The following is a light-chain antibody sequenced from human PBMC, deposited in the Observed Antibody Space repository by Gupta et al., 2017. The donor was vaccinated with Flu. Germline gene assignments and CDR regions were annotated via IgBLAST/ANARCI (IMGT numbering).Light chain of an antibody. CDR1: QNIRSA. Sequence: QMTQSPAPLSASVGDRVTITCRAGQNIRSALNWYQQKAGKAPRILISAASRLRRGVPPRFSGSGDGTEFTLTISSRQPEDLETYYCQEAYKDPPFSTFGQGTKIQI. V-gene: IGKV1-39*01. CDR3: QEAYKDPPFST. J-gene: IGKJ2*02. CDR2: AAS.